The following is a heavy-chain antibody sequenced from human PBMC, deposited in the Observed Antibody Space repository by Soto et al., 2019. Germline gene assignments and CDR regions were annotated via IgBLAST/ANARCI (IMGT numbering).Heavy chain of an antibody. V-gene: IGHV4-59*01. CDR3: ARDSGVGATTPFDY. D-gene: IGHD1-26*01. CDR1: GGSISRYY. CDR2: IYYSGST. Sequence: SETLSLTCTVSGGSISRYYWSWIRQPPGKGLEWIGYIYYSGSTNYNPSLKSRVTISVDTSKNQFSLKLSSVTAADTAVYYCARDSGVGATTPFDYWGQGTLVTVSS. J-gene: IGHJ4*02.